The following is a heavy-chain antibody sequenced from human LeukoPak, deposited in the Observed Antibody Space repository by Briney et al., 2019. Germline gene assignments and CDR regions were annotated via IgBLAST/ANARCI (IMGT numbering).Heavy chain of an antibody. CDR1: GGSFNDYY. J-gene: IGHJ4*02. CDR2: INLRGST. CDR3: ARLDPYYFDY. V-gene: IGHV4-34*01. Sequence: SETLSLTCAVYGGSFNDYYWNWIRQPPGKGLEWIGEINLRGSTTYNPSLKSRVTISVDTSKNQFSLKLSSVTAADTAVYYCARLDPYYFDYWGQGTLVTVSS. D-gene: IGHD3-9*01.